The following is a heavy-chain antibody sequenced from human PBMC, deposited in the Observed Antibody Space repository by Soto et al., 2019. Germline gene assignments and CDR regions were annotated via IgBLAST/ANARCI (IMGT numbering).Heavy chain of an antibody. J-gene: IGHJ4*02. CDR2: ISGYRGNT. Sequence: ASVKVSCKASGDTFTTYGISWVRQAPGQGLEWMGWISGYRGNTKSAQKFQGRLITTADTSTSTAYMELGSLRSDDTAVYYCAREYCTSSSCYGVDYWGQGTLVTVSS. CDR1: GDTFTTYG. D-gene: IGHD2-2*01. V-gene: IGHV1-18*01. CDR3: AREYCTSSSCYGVDY.